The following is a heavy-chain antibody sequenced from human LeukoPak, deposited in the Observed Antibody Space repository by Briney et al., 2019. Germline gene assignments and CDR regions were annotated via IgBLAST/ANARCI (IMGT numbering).Heavy chain of an antibody. Sequence: QPGGSLRLSCAASGFTFSSYAISWVRQAPGKGLEWDSAISGSGGSTYYADSVKGRFTISRDNSKNTLYLQMNSLRAEDTAVYYCAKAGGAYDFWSGYSFWGQGTLVTVSS. J-gene: IGHJ4*02. CDR3: AKAGGAYDFWSGYSF. CDR1: GFTFSSYA. V-gene: IGHV3-23*01. CDR2: ISGSGGST. D-gene: IGHD3-3*01.